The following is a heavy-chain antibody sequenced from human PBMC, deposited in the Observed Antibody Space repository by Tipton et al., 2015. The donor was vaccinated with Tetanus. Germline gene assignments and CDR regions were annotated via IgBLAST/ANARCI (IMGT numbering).Heavy chain of an antibody. CDR1: GYTFTSYD. D-gene: IGHD3-22*01. Sequence: QSGAEVKKPGASVKVSCKASGYTFTSYDINWVRQATGQGLEWMGWMNPNSGNTGYAQKFQGRVTMTRNTSISTAYMELSSLRSEDTAVYYCARRVYDSEETRIDYWGQGALVTVSS. CDR2: MNPNSGNT. J-gene: IGHJ4*02. CDR3: ARRVYDSEETRIDY. V-gene: IGHV1-8*01.